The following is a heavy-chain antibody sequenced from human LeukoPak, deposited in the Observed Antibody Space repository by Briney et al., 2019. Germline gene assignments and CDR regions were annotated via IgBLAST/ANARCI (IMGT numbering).Heavy chain of an antibody. J-gene: IGHJ4*02. V-gene: IGHV1-46*01. Sequence: ASVKLSCKASGYTFTSYYIHWERHPPGQGLEWMGIINPSGGSTSYAQKFQGRVTMTRDTSTSTVYMELSSLRSEDTAVYYCAREIEVGFDYWGQGTLVTVSS. CDR3: AREIEVGFDY. CDR2: INPSGGST. D-gene: IGHD2-15*01. CDR1: GYTFTSYY.